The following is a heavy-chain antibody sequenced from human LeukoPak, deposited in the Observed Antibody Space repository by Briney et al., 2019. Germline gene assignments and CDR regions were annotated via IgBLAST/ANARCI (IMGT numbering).Heavy chain of an antibody. Sequence: SQTLSLTRTVYGGSISSGGYYWSWIRQHPGKGLEWIGYIYYSGSTYYNPSLKSRVTISVDTSKNQYSLKLSSVTAADTAVYYCARRIHYYGMDVWGQGTTVTVSS. CDR3: ARRIHYYGMDV. J-gene: IGHJ6*02. CDR1: GGSISSGGYY. CDR2: IYYSGST. D-gene: IGHD2-15*01. V-gene: IGHV4-31*03.